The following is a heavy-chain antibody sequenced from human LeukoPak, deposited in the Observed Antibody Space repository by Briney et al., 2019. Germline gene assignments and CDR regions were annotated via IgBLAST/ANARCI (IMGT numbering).Heavy chain of an antibody. D-gene: IGHD3-22*01. CDR1: GGSISSGGYS. V-gene: IGHV4-30-2*01. CDR2: IYHSGST. J-gene: IGHJ3*02. CDR3: ARFAYDSSGYYYVESEDAFDI. Sequence: SETLSLTCAVSGGSISSGGYSWSWSRQPPGKGLEWIGYIYHSGSTYYNPSLKSRVTISVDRSKNQFSLKLSSVTAADTAVYYCARFAYDSSGYYYVESEDAFDIWGQGTMVTVSS.